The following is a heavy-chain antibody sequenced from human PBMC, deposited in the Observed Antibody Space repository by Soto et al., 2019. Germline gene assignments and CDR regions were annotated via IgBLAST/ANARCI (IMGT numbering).Heavy chain of an antibody. CDR2: IYGGGST. V-gene: IGHV3-66*01. CDR1: GFIVSSKY. J-gene: IGHJ6*03. CDR3: AKEAANYYYMDV. D-gene: IGHD6-25*01. Sequence: GGSLRLSCAASGFIVSSKYMSWVRQAPGKGLEWVSVIYGGGSTYYADSVKGRFTISRDNSKNTLYLQMNSLRAEDTVVYYCAKEAANYYYMDVWGRGTTVTVSS.